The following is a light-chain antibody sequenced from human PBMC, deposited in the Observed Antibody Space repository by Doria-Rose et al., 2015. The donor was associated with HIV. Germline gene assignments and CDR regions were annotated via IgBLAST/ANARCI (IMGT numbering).Light chain of an antibody. J-gene: IGLJ1*01. CDR3: QSYDSRLSVYV. CDR1: SSNIGAGFD. V-gene: IGLV1-40*01. Sequence: QPVLTQPPSVSGAPGQRVAISCTGSSSNIGAGFDVNWYQQFPGTAPKLLIHGNTNRPSGVPDRFSGSTSGTSASLAISGLLAEDEADYYCQSYDSRLSVYVFGTGTNVTVL. CDR2: GNT.